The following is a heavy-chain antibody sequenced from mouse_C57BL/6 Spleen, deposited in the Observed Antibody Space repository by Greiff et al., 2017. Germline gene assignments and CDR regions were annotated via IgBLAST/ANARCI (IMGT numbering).Heavy chain of an antibody. J-gene: IGHJ3*01. V-gene: IGHV5-17*01. CDR3: AKEGGGFAY. Sequence: EVKLVESGGGLVKPGGSLKLSCAASGFTFSDYGMHWVRQAPEKGLEWVAYISSGSSTNYYADTVTGRFTISRDNAKNTLFLQMTSLRSEDTAMYYCAKEGGGFAYWGQGTLVTVSA. CDR2: ISSGSSTN. CDR1: GFTFSDYG.